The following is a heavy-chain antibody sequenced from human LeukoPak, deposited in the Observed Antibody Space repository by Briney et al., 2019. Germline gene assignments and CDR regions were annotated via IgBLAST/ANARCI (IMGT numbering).Heavy chain of an antibody. Sequence: GSSVKVSCKASGGTFSSYAISWVRQAPGQGLEWMGRIIPILGIANYAQKFQGRVTITADKSTSTAYMELSSLRSEDTAVYYCARDIVGATTTWFDPWGQGTLVTVSS. V-gene: IGHV1-69*04. CDR2: IIPILGIA. D-gene: IGHD1-26*01. CDR3: ARDIVGATTTWFDP. CDR1: GGTFSSYA. J-gene: IGHJ5*02.